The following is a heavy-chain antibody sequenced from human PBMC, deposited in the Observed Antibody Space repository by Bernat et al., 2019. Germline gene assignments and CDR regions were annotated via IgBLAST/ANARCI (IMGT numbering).Heavy chain of an antibody. V-gene: IGHV4-34*01. CDR3: AREQTELFHDFWSGYEGRYYYFYYMDV. CDR2: INHSGST. J-gene: IGHJ6*03. D-gene: IGHD3-3*01. CDR1: GGSFSNYS. Sequence: QVQLQQWGAGLLKPSETLSLTCGVYGGSFSNYSWSWIRQPPGKGLEWIGEINHSGSTDYNPSLATRVTISIDLSRNQFSLKLSSVTAADTAVYYCAREQTELFHDFWSGYEGRYYYFYYMDVWGEGTSVTVSS.